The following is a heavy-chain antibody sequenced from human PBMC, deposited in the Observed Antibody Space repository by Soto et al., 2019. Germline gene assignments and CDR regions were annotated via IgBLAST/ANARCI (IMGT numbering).Heavy chain of an antibody. J-gene: IGHJ4*02. CDR1: GFTFSSYS. Sequence: EVQLVESGGGLVKPGGSLRLSCAASGFTFSSYSMNWVRQAPGKGLEWVSSISSSSSYIYYADSVKGRFTISRDNAKNSLYLQMNSLRAEDTALYYCVRDLSFSIAVAGNGFDYWGQGTLVTVSS. D-gene: IGHD6-19*01. CDR2: ISSSSSYI. V-gene: IGHV3-21*01. CDR3: VRDLSFSIAVAGNGFDY.